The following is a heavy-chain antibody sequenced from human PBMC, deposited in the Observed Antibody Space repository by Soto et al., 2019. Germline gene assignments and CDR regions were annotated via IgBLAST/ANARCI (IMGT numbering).Heavy chain of an antibody. Sequence: EAPLLESGGDLVQPGGSLRLSCAASEFSFDDSAMSWVRQAPGKGLEWVSSITYTGVSTYYADSVKGRFTISRDNCRDPLVLQMNSVRAEDTAIYYCAKSSVWYPDFDSWGQGTLVTVSS. CDR2: ITYTGVST. CDR1: EFSFDDSA. D-gene: IGHD6-13*01. J-gene: IGHJ4*02. V-gene: IGHV3-23*01. CDR3: AKSSVWYPDFDS.